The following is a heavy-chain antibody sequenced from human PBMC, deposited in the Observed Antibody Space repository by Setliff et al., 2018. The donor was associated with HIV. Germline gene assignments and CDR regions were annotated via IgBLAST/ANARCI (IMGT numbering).Heavy chain of an antibody. J-gene: IGHJ4*02. CDR1: RFSFSTFW. V-gene: IGHV3-7*01. CDR3: ARAPWERSSGYLVYFDY. Sequence: GGSLRLSCATSRFSFSTFWMTWVRQAPGKGLEWIANINEDGNKKYHAGSVWGRFTIARDNAKNSLYLQMNSLRAEDTAVYYCARAPWERSSGYLVYFDYWGQGTLVTVSS. CDR2: INEDGNKK. D-gene: IGHD3-22*01.